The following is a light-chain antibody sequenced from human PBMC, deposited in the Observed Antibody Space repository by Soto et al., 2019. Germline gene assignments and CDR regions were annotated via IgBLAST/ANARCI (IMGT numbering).Light chain of an antibody. CDR1: QSVSSD. Sequence: IVMTQSPATLSVSPGERATLSCRASQSVSSDLAWYQQRPGQAPRLLIHDASTRAPGIPARFSGSGSGTEFTLTISSLQSEDLAVYYCQHYNHWHPFFGEGTKV. CDR2: DAS. CDR3: QHYNHWHPF. V-gene: IGKV3-15*01. J-gene: IGKJ1*01.